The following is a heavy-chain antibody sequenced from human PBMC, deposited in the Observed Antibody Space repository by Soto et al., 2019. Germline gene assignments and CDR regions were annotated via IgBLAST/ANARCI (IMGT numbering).Heavy chain of an antibody. CDR2: IFHSGIT. CDR3: ARDRYFYDSRGYYRTLDS. CDR1: GDSFSNHY. Sequence: SETLSLTCTISGDSFSNHYWTWIRQSPGKGLEWIGYIFHSGITDYNPSVKSRVTISIDKSRNLFSLNLTSVTAADTAVYYCARDRYFYDSRGYYRTLDSSRQGTMVTVSS. V-gene: IGHV4-59*11. J-gene: IGHJ5*01. D-gene: IGHD3-22*01.